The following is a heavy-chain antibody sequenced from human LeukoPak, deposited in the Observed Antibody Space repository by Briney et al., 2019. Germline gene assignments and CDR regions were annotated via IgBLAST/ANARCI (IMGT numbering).Heavy chain of an antibody. D-gene: IGHD2-2*01. V-gene: IGHV1-24*01. J-gene: IGHJ6*02. CDR2: FDPEDGET. CDR3: ATAPVPRHPSYYYYYGMDV. Sequence: ASVKVSCKSSGYTFTGYYMHWVRQAPGQGLEWMGGFDPEDGETIYAQKFQGRVTMTEDTSTDTAYMELSSLRSEDTAVYYCATAPVPRHPSYYYYYGMDVWGQGTTVTVSS. CDR1: GYTFTGYY.